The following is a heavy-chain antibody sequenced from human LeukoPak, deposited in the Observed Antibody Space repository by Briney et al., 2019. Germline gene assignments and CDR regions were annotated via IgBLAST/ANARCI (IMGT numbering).Heavy chain of an antibody. D-gene: IGHD3-16*01. CDR1: GFTFSSYA. Sequence: GGSLRLSCAASGFTFSSYAMHWVRQAPGKGLEWVANIKQDGSENYYVDSVKGRFTISRDNAKNSLSLQMNSLRAEDTAVYYCARGRLTSDCWGQGTLVTVSS. CDR3: ARGRLTSDC. CDR2: IKQDGSEN. J-gene: IGHJ4*02. V-gene: IGHV3-7*01.